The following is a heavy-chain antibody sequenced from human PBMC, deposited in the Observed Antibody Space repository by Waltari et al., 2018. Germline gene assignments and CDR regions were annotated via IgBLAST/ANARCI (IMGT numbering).Heavy chain of an antibody. CDR1: GGSISSSSYY. V-gene: IGHV4-39*01. D-gene: IGHD3-3*01. CDR3: ARGITIFGVVIIRYFDY. Sequence: QLQLQESGPGLVKPSETLSLTCTVSGGSISSSSYYWGWIRPPPGKGLEWFGSIYYRGSTYYNPSLKSRVTISVDTSKNQFSLKLSSVTAADTAVYYCARGITIFGVVIIRYFDYWGQGTLVTVSS. J-gene: IGHJ4*02. CDR2: IYYRGST.